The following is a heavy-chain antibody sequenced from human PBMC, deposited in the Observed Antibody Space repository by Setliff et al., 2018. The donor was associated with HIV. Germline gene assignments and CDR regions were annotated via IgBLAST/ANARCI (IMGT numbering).Heavy chain of an antibody. CDR3: ARDGTRLLAAMDV. V-gene: IGHV3-21*01. CDR1: GFTLSTYS. CDR2: ITTDSSYI. J-gene: IGHJ6*03. Sequence: GGSLRLSCAASGFTLSTYSMNWVRQAQGKGLEWVSSITTDSSYIFDADSVKGRFTISRDNAQNSLYLQMNNLRVEDTAVYYCARDGTRLLAAMDVWGKGTTVTVSS.